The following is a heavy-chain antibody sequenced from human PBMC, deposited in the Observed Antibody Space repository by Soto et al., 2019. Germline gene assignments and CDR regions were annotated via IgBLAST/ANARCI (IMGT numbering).Heavy chain of an antibody. CDR1: CGSFSGYY. CDR2: INHSGST. J-gene: IGHJ5*02. D-gene: IGHD3-22*01. Sequence: PSETLSLTCAVYCGSFSGYYWSGIRQPPGKGLEWIGEINHSGSTNYNPSLKSRVTISVDTSKNQFSLKLSSVTAADTAVYYCARSLRVSNWFDPWGQGTLVTVSS. CDR3: ARSLRVSNWFDP. V-gene: IGHV4-34*01.